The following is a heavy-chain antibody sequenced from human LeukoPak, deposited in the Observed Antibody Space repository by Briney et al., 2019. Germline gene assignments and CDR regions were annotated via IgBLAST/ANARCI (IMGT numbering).Heavy chain of an antibody. Sequence: SETLSLTCTVSGGSISSYYWSWIRQPAGKGLEWIGRIYTSGSTNYNPSLKSRVTISVDTPKNQCSLKLSSVTAADTAVYYCARVSYYYDSSGYYVNWFDPWGQGTLVTVSS. J-gene: IGHJ5*02. CDR3: ARVSYYYDSSGYYVNWFDP. D-gene: IGHD3-22*01. CDR1: GGSISSYY. V-gene: IGHV4-4*07. CDR2: IYTSGST.